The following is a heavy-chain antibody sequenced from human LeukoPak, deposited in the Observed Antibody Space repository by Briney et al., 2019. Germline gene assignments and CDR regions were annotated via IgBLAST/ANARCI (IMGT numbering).Heavy chain of an antibody. Sequence: SQTLSLTCTVSGGSISSADYYWSWIRQHPGKGLEWIGEINHSGSTNYNPSLKSRVTISVDTSKNQFSLKLSSVTAADTAVYYCARGRWYYGSGSYYPIWFDYWGQGTLVTVSS. CDR3: ARGRWYYGSGSYYPIWFDY. CDR1: GGSISSADYY. V-gene: IGHV4-31*03. CDR2: INHSGST. J-gene: IGHJ4*02. D-gene: IGHD3-10*01.